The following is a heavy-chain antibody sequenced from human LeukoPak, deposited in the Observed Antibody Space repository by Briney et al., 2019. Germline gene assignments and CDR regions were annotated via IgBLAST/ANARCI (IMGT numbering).Heavy chain of an antibody. D-gene: IGHD2-8*01. CDR1: GFTFSSYA. V-gene: IGHV3-23*01. CDR3: AKAYCTNGVCPPGYFDY. Sequence: GGSLRLSCAASGFTFSSYAMSWVRQAPGKGLEWVSAISGSGGSTYYADSVKGWFTISRDNSKNTLYLQMNSLRAEDTAVYYCAKAYCTNGVCPPGYFDYWGQGTLVTVSS. J-gene: IGHJ4*02. CDR2: ISGSGGST.